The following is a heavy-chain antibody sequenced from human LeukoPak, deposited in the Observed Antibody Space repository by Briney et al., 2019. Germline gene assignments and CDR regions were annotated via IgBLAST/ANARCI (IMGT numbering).Heavy chain of an antibody. D-gene: IGHD3-10*01. J-gene: IGHJ3*02. CDR2: ISWDGGST. CDR1: GFTFDDYT. Sequence: PGGSLRLSCAASGFTFDDYTMPWVRQAPGKGLEWVSLISWDGGSTYYADSVKGRFTISRDNSKNSLYLQMNSLRTEDTALYYCAKDTSLRYYYGSGKDAFDIWGQGTMVTVSS. CDR3: AKDTSLRYYYGSGKDAFDI. V-gene: IGHV3-43*01.